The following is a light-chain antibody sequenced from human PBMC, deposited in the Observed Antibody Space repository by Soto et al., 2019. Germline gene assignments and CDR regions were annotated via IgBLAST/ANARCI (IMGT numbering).Light chain of an antibody. CDR1: SSDIGVYNY. CDR2: EVS. Sequence: QSALTQPSSASGSPGQSVTVSCTGTSSDIGVYNYVSWYQHHPGKAPKLMIYEVSKRPSGVPDRFSGSKSGNTASLTVSGLQAEDEADYYCSSYGGSNNFVFGTGTKLTVL. CDR3: SSYGGSNNFV. V-gene: IGLV2-8*01. J-gene: IGLJ1*01.